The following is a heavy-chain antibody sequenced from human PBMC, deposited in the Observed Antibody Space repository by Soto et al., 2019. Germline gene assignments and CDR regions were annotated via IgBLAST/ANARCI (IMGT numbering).Heavy chain of an antibody. D-gene: IGHD3-9*01. CDR1: GYTFTSYG. V-gene: IGHV1-18*01. J-gene: IGHJ6*02. CDR3: ARDRKVLTGPGSLYGMDV. Sequence: QVQLVQSGAAVKKPGASVQVSCKASGYTFTSYGISWVRQAPGQGREWMGWISAYNGNTNYAQKLQGRVTMTTDTSTSTAYMELRSLRSDDTAVYYCARDRKVLTGPGSLYGMDVWGQGTTVTVSS. CDR2: ISAYNGNT.